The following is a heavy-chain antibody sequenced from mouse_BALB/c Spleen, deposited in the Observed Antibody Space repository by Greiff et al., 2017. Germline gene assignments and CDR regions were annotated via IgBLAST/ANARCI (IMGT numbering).Heavy chain of an antibody. CDR3: ARGFYYLGAMDY. V-gene: IGHV14-3*02. J-gene: IGHJ4*01. D-gene: IGHD2-1*01. CDR2: IDPANGNT. Sequence: VQLQQSGAELVKPGASVKLSCKASGYTFTSYWMHWVKQRPEQGLEWIGRIDPANGNTKYDPKFQGKATITADTSSNTAYLQLSSLTSEDTAVYYCARGFYYLGAMDYWGQGTSVTVSS. CDR1: GYTFTSYW.